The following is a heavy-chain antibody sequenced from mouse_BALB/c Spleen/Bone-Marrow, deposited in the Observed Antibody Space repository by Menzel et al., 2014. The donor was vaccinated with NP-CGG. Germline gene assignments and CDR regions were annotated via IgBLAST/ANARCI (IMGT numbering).Heavy chain of an antibody. D-gene: IGHD2-1*01. CDR2: ISSASSTI. J-gene: IGHJ4*01. Sequence: EVKVVESGGGLVQPGGSRKLSCAASGFTFSGFGMHWVRQAPEKGLEWVAYISSASSTIYYADTVKGRFTISRDNPKNTLFLQMTSLRSEDTAMYYCARGGNYPYYAMDYWGQGTSVTVSS. V-gene: IGHV5-17*02. CDR1: GFTFSGFG. CDR3: ARGGNYPYYAMDY.